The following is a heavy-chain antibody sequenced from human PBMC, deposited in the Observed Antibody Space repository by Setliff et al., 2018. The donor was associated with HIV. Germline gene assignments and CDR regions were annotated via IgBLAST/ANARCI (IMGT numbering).Heavy chain of an antibody. Sequence: PSETLSLTWTVSGGSISSSSYHWGWIRQPPGKGLEWIGEINHSGSTNYNPSLKSRVTISVDTSKNQFSLKLSSVTAADTAVYYCARTHYNFNLLEYYYYYYMDVWGKGTTVTVSS. J-gene: IGHJ6*03. CDR3: ARTHYNFNLLEYYYYYYMDV. D-gene: IGHD3-3*01. CDR1: GGSISSSSYH. V-gene: IGHV4-39*07. CDR2: INHSGST.